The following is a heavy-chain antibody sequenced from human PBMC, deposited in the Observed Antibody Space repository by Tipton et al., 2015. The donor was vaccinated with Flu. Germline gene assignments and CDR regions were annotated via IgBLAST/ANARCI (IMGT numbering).Heavy chain of an antibody. CDR3: AKDRQMWELTDY. CDR2: IIGSGFST. V-gene: IGHV3-23*01. CDR1: GFTFRNFA. J-gene: IGHJ4*02. D-gene: IGHD1-26*01. Sequence: SLRLSCVASGFTFRNFAMTWVRQAPGKGLEWVSNIIGSGFSTYYADSVKGRFTISRDNSKNTLYLQMDSLRDEDTAVYYCAKDRQMWELTDYWGQGTLVTVSS.